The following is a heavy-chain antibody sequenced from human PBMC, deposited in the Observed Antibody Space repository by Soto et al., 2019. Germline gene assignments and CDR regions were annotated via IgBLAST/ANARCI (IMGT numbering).Heavy chain of an antibody. CDR3: ARLRIATNNYKWFDP. D-gene: IGHD2-21*01. CDR1: GAALNSGNYY. V-gene: IGHV4-31*03. CDR2: IYVTGAV. Sequence: SETLSLTCSVSGAALNSGNYYWSWIRQVPGKCLEWIGQIYVTGAVDYNPSLRDRITISQDTSERQFSLDLRLVTAADTAVYYCARLRIATNNYKWFDPWGQGTLVTVSS. J-gene: IGHJ5*02.